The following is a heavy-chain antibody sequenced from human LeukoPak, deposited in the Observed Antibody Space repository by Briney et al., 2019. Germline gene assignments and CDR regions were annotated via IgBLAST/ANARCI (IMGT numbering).Heavy chain of an antibody. CDR2: ISAYNGNT. J-gene: IGHJ4*02. CDR3: ARDLGSVAPSYFDY. V-gene: IGHV1-18*01. CDR1: GYTFTSYG. Sequence: GASVKVSCKASGYTFTSYGISWVRQAPGQGLEWMGWISAYNGNTNYAQKLQSRVTMTTDTSTSTAYMELRSLRSDDTAVYYRARDLGSVAPSYFDYWGQGTLVTVSS. D-gene: IGHD5-12*01.